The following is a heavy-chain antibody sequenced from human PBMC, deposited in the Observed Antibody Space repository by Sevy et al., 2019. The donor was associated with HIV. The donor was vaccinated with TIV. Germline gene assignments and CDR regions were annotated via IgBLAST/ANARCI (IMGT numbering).Heavy chain of an antibody. CDR2: IYYSGST. Sequence: SETLSLTCTVSGGSISNSSYYWGWIRQPPGKGLEWIGSIYYSGSTYYNPSLKSRVTISVDTSKNQFSLKLSSVTAADTAVYYCARHQPASVKKWWLRLFGYFDYWGQGTLVTVSS. J-gene: IGHJ4*02. V-gene: IGHV4-39*01. CDR1: GGSISNSSYY. CDR3: ARHQPASVKKWWLRLFGYFDY. D-gene: IGHD5-12*01.